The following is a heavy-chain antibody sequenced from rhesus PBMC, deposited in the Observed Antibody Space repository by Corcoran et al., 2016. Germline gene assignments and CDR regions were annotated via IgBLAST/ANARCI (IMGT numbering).Heavy chain of an antibody. V-gene: IGHV4-127*01. D-gene: IGHD2-27*01. CDR3: ARYMVVSSISFDY. J-gene: IGHJ4*01. CDR1: GYSICRSYG. Sequence: QVQLQESGPGLVKPSETLSLTCPVSGYSICRSYGCRWTRPPPGQGLEWIGFIGGSSGSNNYHPSLKSRVTISNDTSKNQFSLKLSSVTAADTAVYYCARYMVVSSISFDYWGQGVLVTVSS. CDR2: IGGSSGSN.